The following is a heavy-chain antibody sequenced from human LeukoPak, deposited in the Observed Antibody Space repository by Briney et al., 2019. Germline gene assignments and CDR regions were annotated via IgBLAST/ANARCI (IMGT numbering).Heavy chain of an antibody. V-gene: IGHV3-30*03. CDR1: GFTFSGYG. D-gene: IGHD5/OR15-5a*01. CDR3: ARSTPPDY. CDR2: ISYDGSNK. Sequence: PGRSLRLSCAASGFTFSGYGMHWVRQAPGKGLEWVAVISYDGSNKYYADSVKGRFTISRDNSKNTLYLQMNSLRAEDTAVYYCARSTPPDYWGQGTLVTVSS. J-gene: IGHJ4*02.